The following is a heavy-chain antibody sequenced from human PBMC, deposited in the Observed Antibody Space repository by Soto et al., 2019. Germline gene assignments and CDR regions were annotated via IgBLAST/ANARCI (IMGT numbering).Heavy chain of an antibody. J-gene: IGHJ3*02. CDR3: AAVNYYDSSGPRDI. CDR2: IYSGGST. CDR1: GFTVSSNY. V-gene: IGHV3-53*01. D-gene: IGHD3-22*01. Sequence: QAGGSLRLSCAASGFTVSSNYMSWVRQAPGKGLEWVSVIYSGGSTYYADSVKGRFTISRDNSKNTLYLQMNSLRAEDTAVYYCAAVNYYDSSGPRDIWGQGTMVTVSS.